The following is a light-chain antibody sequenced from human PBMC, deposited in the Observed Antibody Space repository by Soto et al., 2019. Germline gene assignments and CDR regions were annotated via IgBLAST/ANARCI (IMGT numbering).Light chain of an antibody. CDR1: SSDVGNYNY. CDR3: TSYSGVNQVL. V-gene: IGLV2-8*01. CDR2: QVN. J-gene: IGLJ3*02. Sequence: QSALTQPPSASGSPGQSVTISCTGTSSDVGNYNYVSWYRQHPGKAPRLMIYQVNKRPSGVPDRFSGSKSGNTASLTVSGLQAEDEADYYCTSYSGVNQVLFGGGTKLTVL.